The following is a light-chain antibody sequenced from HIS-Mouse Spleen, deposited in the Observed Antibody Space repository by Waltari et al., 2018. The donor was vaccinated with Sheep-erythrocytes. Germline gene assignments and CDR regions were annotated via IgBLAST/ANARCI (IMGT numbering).Light chain of an antibody. CDR3: CSYAGSSTPWV. Sequence: QSALTQPASVSGSPGQSITISCTGTSSDVGSYNLVSWYQQHPGKAPKLMIYEGSKRPSGVSNRFSGSKSGNTASRTISGLQADDEADYYCCSYAGSSTPWVFGGGTKLTVL. V-gene: IGLV2-23*01. CDR1: SSDVGSYNL. CDR2: EGS. J-gene: IGLJ3*02.